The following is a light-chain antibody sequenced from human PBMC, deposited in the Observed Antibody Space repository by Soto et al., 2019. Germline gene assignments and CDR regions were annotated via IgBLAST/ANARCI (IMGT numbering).Light chain of an antibody. J-gene: IGKJ4*01. CDR3: QQRDSWPLT. CDR2: DAS. CDR1: QSIDSD. Sequence: EIVLTQSPVTLSLSPGERATLSCRASQSIDSDLVWYQQKPGQAPRLLIYDASNRATGIPARFSGSGSGTDFTLTISSLEPVDFAVYFCQQRDSWPLTFGGGTKVEI. V-gene: IGKV3-11*01.